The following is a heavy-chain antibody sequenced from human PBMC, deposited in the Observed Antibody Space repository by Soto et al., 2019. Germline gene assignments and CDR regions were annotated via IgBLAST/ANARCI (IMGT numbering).Heavy chain of an antibody. CDR2: IWYDGSNK. CDR3: ARDIRGDYVLDY. V-gene: IGHV3-33*01. Sequence: QVQLVESGGGVVQPGRSLRLSCAASGFTFSSYGMHWVRQAPGKGLEWVAVIWYDGSNKYYADSVKGRFTISRDNSKNTLYRQMNGLRAEDTAVYYCARDIRGDYVLDYWGQGTLVTVSS. J-gene: IGHJ4*02. D-gene: IGHD4-17*01. CDR1: GFTFSSYG.